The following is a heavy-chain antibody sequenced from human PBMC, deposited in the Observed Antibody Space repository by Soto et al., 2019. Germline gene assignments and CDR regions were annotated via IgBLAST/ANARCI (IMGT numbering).Heavy chain of an antibody. CDR2: IIPIFGTA. Sequence: ASVKVSCKASGGTFSSYAISWVRQAPGQGLEWMGGIIPIFGTANYAQKFQGRVTITADESTSTANMELSSLRSDDTAVYYCASEGYCGGAPLGACWFDPWGQGTLVTVSS. CDR1: GGTFSSYA. J-gene: IGHJ5*02. V-gene: IGHV1-69*13. D-gene: IGHD2-21*01. CDR3: ASEGYCGGAPLGACWFDP.